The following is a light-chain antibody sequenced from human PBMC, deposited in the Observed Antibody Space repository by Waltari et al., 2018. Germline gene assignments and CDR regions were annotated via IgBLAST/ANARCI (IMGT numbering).Light chain of an antibody. Sequence: QSALTQPPSASGSPGQSVTISCTGTRSDIGIYNYVSWYQHHPGKAPKLIISEVNERHSGAPDRFSGSKSGNTASLTVSGLQPEEEADCYCNSYAGSNTFVFGTGTRVSVL. CDR2: EVN. J-gene: IGLJ1*01. CDR3: NSYAGSNTFV. CDR1: RSDIGIYNY. V-gene: IGLV2-8*01.